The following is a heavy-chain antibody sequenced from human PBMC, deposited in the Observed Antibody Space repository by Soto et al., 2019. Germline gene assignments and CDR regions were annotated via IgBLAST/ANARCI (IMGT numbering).Heavy chain of an antibody. CDR2: IYYSGST. Sequence: QVQLQESGPGLVKPSETLSLTCTVSGGSISRYYWSWIRQPPGRGLEWSGYIYYSGSTKYNPSLKCRVTISVDTSKSQYSLKLSSVTAADTDVYYCARGRGGWFINQLLNAFDIWGQGTMVIVSS. CDR3: ARGRGGWFINQLLNAFDI. CDR1: GGSISRYY. V-gene: IGHV4-59*01. D-gene: IGHD2-2*01. J-gene: IGHJ3*02.